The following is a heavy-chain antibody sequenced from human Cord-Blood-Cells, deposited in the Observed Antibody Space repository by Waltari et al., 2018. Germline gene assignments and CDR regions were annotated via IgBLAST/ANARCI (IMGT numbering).Heavy chain of an antibody. J-gene: IGHJ1*01. D-gene: IGHD2-21*01. CDR2: IIPIVGTA. V-gene: IGHV1-69*01. Sequence: QVQLVESGDEVKQPGSSVKVSCTSSGPTFSRYAIICVPHAAAQGLEWMGGIIPIVGTANYAQKFQGRVTITADESTSTAYMELSSLRSEDTAVYYCARVRKYCGGDCYYGYFQHWGQGTLATVSS. CDR1: GPTFSRYA. CDR3: ARVRKYCGGDCYYGYFQH.